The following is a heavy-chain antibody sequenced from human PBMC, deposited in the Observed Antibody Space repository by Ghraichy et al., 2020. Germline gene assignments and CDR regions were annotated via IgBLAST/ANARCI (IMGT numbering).Heavy chain of an antibody. CDR2: INSDGSST. Sequence: GALRLSCAASGFTFSSYWMHWVRQAPGKGLVWVSRINSDGSSTSYADSVKGRFTISRDNAKNTLYLQMNSLRAEDTAVYYCFAHSGSYFHVHDAFDIWGQGTMVTVSS. CDR1: GFTFSSYW. D-gene: IGHD1-26*01. CDR3: FAHSGSYFHVHDAFDI. V-gene: IGHV3-74*01. J-gene: IGHJ3*02.